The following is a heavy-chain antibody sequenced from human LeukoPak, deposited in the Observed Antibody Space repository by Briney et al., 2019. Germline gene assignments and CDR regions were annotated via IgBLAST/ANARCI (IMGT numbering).Heavy chain of an antibody. V-gene: IGHV3-48*03. CDR1: GFTIDDYA. J-gene: IGHJ6*04. D-gene: IGHD3-10*02. Sequence: PGRSLRLSCAASGFTIDDYAMHWVRQAPGKGLEWVSYISSSGSTIYYADSVKGRFTISRDNAKNSLYLQMNSLRAEDTAVYYCAELGITMIGGVWGKGTTVTISS. CDR2: ISSSGSTI. CDR3: AELGITMIGGV.